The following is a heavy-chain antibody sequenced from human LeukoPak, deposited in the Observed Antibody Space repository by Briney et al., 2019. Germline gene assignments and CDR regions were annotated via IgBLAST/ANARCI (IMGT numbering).Heavy chain of an antibody. Sequence: PGGSLTLSCTASGFTFSSYGMHWVRQAPGKGLEGVAFIRYDGSNKYYADSVKCRFTISRDSSKNTLYLQMNRLRAEDAAVYYCAKAPVTTCSGAYCYPFDYWGQGTLVTVSS. CDR3: AKAPVTTCSGAYCYPFDY. D-gene: IGHD2-21*01. CDR2: IRYDGSNK. V-gene: IGHV3-30*02. J-gene: IGHJ4*02. CDR1: GFTFSSYG.